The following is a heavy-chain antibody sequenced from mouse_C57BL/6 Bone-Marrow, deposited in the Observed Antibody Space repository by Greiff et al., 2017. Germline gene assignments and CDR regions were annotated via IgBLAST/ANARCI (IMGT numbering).Heavy chain of an antibody. Sequence: EVKLMEPGGGLVLPGESLKLSCESNEYEFPSHDMSWVRKTPEKRLELVAAINSDGGSTYYPDTMAKRFIISRDNTKKTLYLQMSSLRSEDAALYYCARQGPYYPFAYWGQGTLVTVSA. V-gene: IGHV5-2*01. CDR3: ARQGPYYPFAY. CDR2: INSDGGST. CDR1: EYEFPSHD. D-gene: IGHD2-10*01. J-gene: IGHJ3*01.